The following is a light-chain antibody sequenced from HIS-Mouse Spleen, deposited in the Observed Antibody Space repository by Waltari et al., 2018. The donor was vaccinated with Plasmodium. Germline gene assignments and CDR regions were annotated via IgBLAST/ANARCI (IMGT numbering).Light chain of an antibody. CDR1: QSVSSN. V-gene: IGKV3-15*01. CDR2: GAS. Sequence: EIVMTQSPATLSVSPGARATLSCRASQSVSSNLAWYQQNPGQAPRLLIYGASTRAPGIPARFSGSGSGTEFTLTISSLQSEDFAVYYCQQYNNWSFTFGPGTKVDIK. J-gene: IGKJ3*01. CDR3: QQYNNWSFT.